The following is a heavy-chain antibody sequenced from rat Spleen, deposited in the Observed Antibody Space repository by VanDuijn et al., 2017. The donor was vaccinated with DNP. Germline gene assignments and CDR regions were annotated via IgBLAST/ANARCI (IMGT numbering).Heavy chain of an antibody. CDR2: ISTGGGNT. J-gene: IGHJ3*01. Sequence: EVQLVESGGGPVQPGRSLKLSCAASGFTFSNYGMAWVRQAPAKGLEWVATISTGGGNTYYRDSVKGRFSISRDNAKSTLYLQVNSLRSEDTATYYCASLWTLTYWGQGTLVTVSS. D-gene: IGHD1-3*01. CDR3: ASLWTLTY. V-gene: IGHV5S13*01. CDR1: GFTFSNYG.